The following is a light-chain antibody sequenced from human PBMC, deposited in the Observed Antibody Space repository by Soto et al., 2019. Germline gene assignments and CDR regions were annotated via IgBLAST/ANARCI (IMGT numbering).Light chain of an antibody. CDR2: AAS. CDR3: QQSYSTPPT. V-gene: IGKV1-39*01. Sequence: IQMAQSPTSLSASVGDRVTITCRASQSISSYLHWYQQKPGQAPKLLIYAASSLQSGVPSRFSGSGSETDFTLTISSLQPEAFATYYCQQSYSTPPTFGQGTKVDIK. CDR1: QSISSY. J-gene: IGKJ1*01.